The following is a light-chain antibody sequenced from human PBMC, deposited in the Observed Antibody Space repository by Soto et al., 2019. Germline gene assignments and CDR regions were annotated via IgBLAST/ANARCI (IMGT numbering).Light chain of an antibody. Sequence: EVVLTQSPDTLSLSPGESATLSCRASQSVSYYLAWYQQRPGQPPRLLIYDASNRASGIPARFSGSGSGTEFSLTINSLQSEDFGVYFCQQYDQWWTFGQGTKVDIK. CDR2: DAS. CDR1: QSVSYY. CDR3: QQYDQWWT. V-gene: IGKV3-11*01. J-gene: IGKJ1*01.